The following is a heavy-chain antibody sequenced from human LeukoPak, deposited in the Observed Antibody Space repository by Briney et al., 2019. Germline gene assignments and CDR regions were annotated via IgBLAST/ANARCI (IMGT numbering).Heavy chain of an antibody. CDR3: ARKGNCGGDCYSFDY. CDR1: GGSFSGYY. D-gene: IGHD2-21*02. V-gene: IGHV4-34*01. Sequence: PSETLSLTCAVYGGSFSGYYWSWIRQPPGKGLEWIGSIYHSGSTYYNPSLKSRVTISVDTSKNQFSLKLSSVTAADTAVYYCARKGNCGGDCYSFDYWGQGTLVTVSS. J-gene: IGHJ4*02. CDR2: IYHSGST.